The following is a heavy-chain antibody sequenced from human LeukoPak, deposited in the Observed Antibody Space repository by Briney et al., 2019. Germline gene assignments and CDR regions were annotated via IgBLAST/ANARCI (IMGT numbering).Heavy chain of an antibody. CDR3: ARGPLAGIVATIYYYYYMDV. CDR2: INPNSGGT. J-gene: IGHJ6*03. D-gene: IGHD5-12*01. CDR1: GYTFTGYY. V-gene: IGHV1-2*02. Sequence: GASVKVSCKASGYTFTGYYMHWVRQAPGQGLEWMGWINPNSGGTNYAQKFQGRVTMTRDTSISTAYMELSRLRSDDTAVYYCARGPLAGIVATIYYYYYMDVWGKGTTVTISS.